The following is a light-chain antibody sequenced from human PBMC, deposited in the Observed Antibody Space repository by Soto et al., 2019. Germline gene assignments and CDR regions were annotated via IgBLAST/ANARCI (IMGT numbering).Light chain of an antibody. CDR3: CSYGGGTIMI. V-gene: IGLV2-23*02. Sequence: QLVLTQPASVAGSPGQSITISCTGTSSDVGNYNIVSWFQQHPGKAPKLMIFEVSQRPSGVSNRFSGSKSGNTASLTISGLQAEDEADYYCCSYGGGTIMIFGGGTKLTVL. CDR2: EVS. J-gene: IGLJ2*01. CDR1: SSDVGNYNI.